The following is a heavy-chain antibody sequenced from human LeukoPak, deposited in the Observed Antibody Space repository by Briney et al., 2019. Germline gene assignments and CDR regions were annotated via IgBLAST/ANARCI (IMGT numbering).Heavy chain of an antibody. V-gene: IGHV1-24*01. CDR2: FDPEDGET. CDR3: ATGRLRWSRDFDY. J-gene: IGHJ4*02. CDR1: GYTLTELS. Sequence: HWASVKVSCKVSGYTLTELSMHWVRQAPGKGLEWMGGFDPEDGETIYAQKFQGRVTMTEDTSTDTAYMELSSLRSEDTAVYYCATGRLRWSRDFDYWGQGTLVTVSS. D-gene: IGHD4-23*01.